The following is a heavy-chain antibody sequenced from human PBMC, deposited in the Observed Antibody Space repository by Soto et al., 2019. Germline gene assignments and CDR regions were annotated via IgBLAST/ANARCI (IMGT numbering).Heavy chain of an antibody. CDR2: IKQDGSEK. CDR1: GFTFSSYW. CDR3: AGAYGDVVLRQGFYDY. J-gene: IGHJ4*02. Sequence: EVQLVESGGGLVQPGGSLRLSCAASGFTFSSYWMSWVRQAPGKGLEWVANIKQDGSEKYYVDSVKGRFTISRDNAKNSLYLQMNSLRAEDTAVYYWAGAYGDVVLRQGFYDYWGQGTLVTVSS. V-gene: IGHV3-7*03. D-gene: IGHD4-17*01.